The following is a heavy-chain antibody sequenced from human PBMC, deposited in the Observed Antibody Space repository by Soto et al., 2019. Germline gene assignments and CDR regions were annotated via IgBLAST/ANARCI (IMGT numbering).Heavy chain of an antibody. J-gene: IGHJ4*02. Sequence: GPSVKVSCKASGGTFSSYAISWVRQAPGQGLEWMGGIIPIFGTANYAQKFQGRVTITADESTSTAYMELSSLRSEDTAVYYCARAGYYYDSSGYYGVDYWGQGTLVTVSS. CDR3: ARAGYYYDSSGYYGVDY. CDR2: IIPIFGTA. CDR1: GGTFSSYA. V-gene: IGHV1-69*13. D-gene: IGHD3-22*01.